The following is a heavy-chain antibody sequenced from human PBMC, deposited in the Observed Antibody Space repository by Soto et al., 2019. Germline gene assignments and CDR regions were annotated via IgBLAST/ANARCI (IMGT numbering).Heavy chain of an antibody. D-gene: IGHD6-6*01. V-gene: IGHV1-69*05. CDR3: ARSIAARRGGISYYYYGMDV. CDR2: IIPIFGTA. CDR1: GGTFSSYA. J-gene: IGHJ6*02. Sequence: SVKVSCKASGGTFSSYAISWVRQAPGQGLEWMGGIIPIFGTANYAQKFQGRVTMTRNTSISTAYMELSSLRSEDTAVYYCARSIAARRGGISYYYYGMDVWGQGTTVTVSS.